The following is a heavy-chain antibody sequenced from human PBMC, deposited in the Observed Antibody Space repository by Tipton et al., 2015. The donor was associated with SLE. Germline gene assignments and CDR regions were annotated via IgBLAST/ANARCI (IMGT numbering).Heavy chain of an antibody. D-gene: IGHD3-22*01. J-gene: IGHJ4*02. CDR2: IYTSGST. V-gene: IGHV4-4*07. Sequence: TLSLTCTVSGGSISSHYWSWIRQPAGKGLEWIGYIYTSGSTNYNPSLKSRVTISVDTSKNQFSLKLSSVTAADTAIYYCARDSPYDGSGYYSDYWGQGTQVTVSS. CDR1: GGSISSHY. CDR3: ARDSPYDGSGYYSDY.